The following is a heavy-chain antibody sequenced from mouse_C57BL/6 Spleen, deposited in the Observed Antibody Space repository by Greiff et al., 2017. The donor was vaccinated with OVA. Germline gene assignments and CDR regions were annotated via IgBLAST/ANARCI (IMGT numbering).Heavy chain of an antibody. CDR1: GYTFTDYY. Sequence: EVQLQQSGPELVKPGASVKISCKASGYTFTDYYMNWVKQSHGKSLEWIGDINPNNGGTSYNQKFKGKATLTVDKSSSTAYMELRSLTSEDSAVYYCARWGSSYRAMDYWGQGTLVTVSS. CDR3: ARWGSSYRAMDY. J-gene: IGHJ4*01. V-gene: IGHV1-26*01. CDR2: INPNNGGT. D-gene: IGHD1-1*01.